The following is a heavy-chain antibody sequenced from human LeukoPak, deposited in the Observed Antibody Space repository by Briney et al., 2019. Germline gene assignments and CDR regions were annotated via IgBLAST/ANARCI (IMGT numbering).Heavy chain of an antibody. V-gene: IGHV3-9*01. CDR2: ISWNSGSI. CDR1: GFTFDDYA. D-gene: IGHD3-3*01. J-gene: IGHJ6*02. CDR3: AKSVAIYFYYGLDV. Sequence: PGGSLRLSCAASGFTFDDYAMHWVRQAPGKGLEWVSGISWNSGSIGYADSVKGRFTISRDNSKNTLFLQMNSLRVEDTAPYYCAKSVAIYFYYGLDVWGQGTTVTVSS.